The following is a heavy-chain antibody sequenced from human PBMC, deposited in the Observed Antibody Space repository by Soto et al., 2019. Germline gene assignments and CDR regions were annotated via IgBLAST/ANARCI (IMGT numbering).Heavy chain of an antibody. V-gene: IGHV4-4*07. CDR3: VRDGTKTLRDWFDP. D-gene: IGHD1-1*01. CDR1: GASISGFY. Sequence: KASETLSLTCTVSGASISGFYWSWIRKSAGKGLEWIGRIYATGTTDYNPSLKSRVMMSVDTPKKQFSLKLRSVTAADTAVYYCVRDGTKTLRDWFDPWGQGMSVTVSS. CDR2: IYATGTT. J-gene: IGHJ5*02.